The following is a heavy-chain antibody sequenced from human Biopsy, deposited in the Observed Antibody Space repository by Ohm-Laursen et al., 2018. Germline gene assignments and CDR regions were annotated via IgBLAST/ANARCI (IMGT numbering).Heavy chain of an antibody. Sequence: SVKPSRTTSGSSFNIYGITWARHAPGQGLGWLGWVSGNHGNTNYAQKFQGRVTMTIDASTTTAYMDLRSFRSDDTAVYFCARGGGGILWLGKPSGRYFDAWGQGTLVTVSP. CDR2: VSGNHGNT. J-gene: IGHJ5*02. V-gene: IGHV1-18*01. CDR1: GSSFNIYG. CDR3: ARGGGGILWLGKPSGRYFDA. D-gene: IGHD1-26*01.